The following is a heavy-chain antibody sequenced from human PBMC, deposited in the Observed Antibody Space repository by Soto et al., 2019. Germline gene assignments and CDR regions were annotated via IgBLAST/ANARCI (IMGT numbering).Heavy chain of an antibody. D-gene: IGHD1-1*01. Sequence: QVQLQQWGAGLLKPSETLSLTYAVFGGSVNSGNYYWSWIRQPPGKGLEWIGEMSHSGGTHFNPSLKSRVPISVDTSKNQFSLKMRSVTAADTALYYCARVERGTATTVVDAFDIWGPGTMVTVSS. V-gene: IGHV4-34*01. J-gene: IGHJ3*02. CDR1: GGSVNSGNYY. CDR3: ARVERGTATTVVDAFDI. CDR2: MSHSGGT.